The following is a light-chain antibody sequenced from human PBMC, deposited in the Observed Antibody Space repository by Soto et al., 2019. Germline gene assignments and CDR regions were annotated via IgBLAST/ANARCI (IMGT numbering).Light chain of an antibody. V-gene: IGKV3-20*01. J-gene: IGKJ3*01. Sequence: EIVLTQSPGTLSLSPGERATLSCRASQTVSSNYLAWYQHKPGQAPRLLMFGASSRATGIPDRFSGSGSGTDFTLTISRLEPEDFAVYYCQQYGDSPRFTFGPGTKVDIK. CDR3: QQYGDSPRFT. CDR2: GAS. CDR1: QTVSSNY.